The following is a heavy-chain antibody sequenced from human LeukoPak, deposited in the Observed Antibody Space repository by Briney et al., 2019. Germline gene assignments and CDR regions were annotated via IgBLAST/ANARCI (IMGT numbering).Heavy chain of an antibody. Sequence: PSETLSLTCAVCGGSFSGYYWSWLRQPPGKGVEGIGEINHSGSNNYNPSLKSRVTISVDTSKNQFSLKLSSVTAADTAVYYCVRGDYVWGSYRYFPSGLYFDYWGQGTLVTVSS. V-gene: IGHV4-34*01. D-gene: IGHD3-16*02. CDR3: VRGDYVWGSYRYFPSGLYFDY. CDR1: GGSFSGYY. CDR2: INHSGSN. J-gene: IGHJ4*02.